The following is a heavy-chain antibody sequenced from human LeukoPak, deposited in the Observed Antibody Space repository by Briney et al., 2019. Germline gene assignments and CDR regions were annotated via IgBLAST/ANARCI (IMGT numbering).Heavy chain of an antibody. CDR1: GFTFGSHA. CDR3: GKTTVGYSSGQKPAWPVDY. Sequence: GGSLSLSCEASGFTFGSHAMYWVRQAPGKGLEWIAGIFCSGGSPHYAYAVKGRFTISRDNSRNTVYLQINSLRAEDTAVYYCGKTTVGYSSGQKPAWPVDYWGQGTLVTVSS. V-gene: IGHV3-23*01. D-gene: IGHD5-18*01. J-gene: IGHJ4*02. CDR2: IFCSGGSP.